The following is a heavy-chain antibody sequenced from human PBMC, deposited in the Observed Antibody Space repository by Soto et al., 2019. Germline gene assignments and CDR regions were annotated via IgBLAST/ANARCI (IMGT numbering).Heavy chain of an antibody. CDR2: IIPIFGTA. V-gene: IGHV1-69*12. D-gene: IGHD5-12*01. J-gene: IGHJ6*02. CDR1: GGTFSSYA. CDR3: ARGGVATTRTYYYYGMDV. Sequence: QVQLVQSGAEVKKPGSSVKVSCKASGGTFSSYAISWVRQAPGQGLEWMGGIIPIFGTANYAQKFQGRVTITADESTSTAYMELSSLRSDDTAVYYCARGGVATTRTYYYYGMDVWGQGTTVTVSS.